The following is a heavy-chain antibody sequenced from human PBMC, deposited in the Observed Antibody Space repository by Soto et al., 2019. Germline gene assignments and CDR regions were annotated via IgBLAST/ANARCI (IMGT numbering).Heavy chain of an antibody. V-gene: IGHV1-69*13. J-gene: IGHJ6*02. CDR3: ARTDKYCGGDCYRDYYYYYGMDV. CDR1: GGTFSSYA. Sequence: SVQVSCKASGGTFSSYAISWVRQAPGQGLEWMGGIIPIFGTANYAQKFQGRVTITADESTSTAYMELSSLRSEDTAVYYCARTDKYCGGDCYRDYYYYYGMDVWGQGTTVTVSS. CDR2: IIPIFGTA. D-gene: IGHD2-21*02.